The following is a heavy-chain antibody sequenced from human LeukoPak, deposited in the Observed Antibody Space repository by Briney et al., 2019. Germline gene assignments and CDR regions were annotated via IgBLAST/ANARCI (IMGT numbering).Heavy chain of an antibody. D-gene: IGHD3-10*01. V-gene: IGHV3-23*01. Sequence: GGSLRLSCAASGFTFSTYAMSWVRQAPGKGLEWVSAISGSGGRTYYADSVKGRFTISRDNSKKTLYLQMNSLRAEDTALYFCAKDLEAYGSGSYYNAHDYWGQGTLVTVSS. J-gene: IGHJ4*02. CDR1: GFTFSTYA. CDR2: ISGSGGRT. CDR3: AKDLEAYGSGSYYNAHDY.